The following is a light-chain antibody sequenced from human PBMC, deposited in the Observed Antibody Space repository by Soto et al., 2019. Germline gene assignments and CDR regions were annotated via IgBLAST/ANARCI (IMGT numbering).Light chain of an antibody. V-gene: IGKV1-12*01. CDR1: QGISSW. J-gene: IGKJ2*01. CDR2: AGS. Sequence: DIQMTQSPSSVSASVGDRVTITCRASQGISSWVAWYQQKPGKAPQLLIYAGSSLQSGGPSRFSGSGSGTDFTLTISSLQPEDFATYYWQQANSFPHTFGQGTKLEIK. CDR3: QQANSFPHT.